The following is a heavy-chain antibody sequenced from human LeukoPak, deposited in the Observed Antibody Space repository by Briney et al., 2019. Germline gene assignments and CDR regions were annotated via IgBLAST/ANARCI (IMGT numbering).Heavy chain of an antibody. D-gene: IGHD1-26*01. Sequence: GGSLRLSCAASGFTFSSNAMSWVRQAPGKGLEWVANIKQDGSEKYYVDPVKGRFTISRDNAKNSLYLQMNSLRAEDTAVYYCARDRMVGATAYYYYMDVWGKGTTVTVSS. J-gene: IGHJ6*03. CDR1: GFTFSSNA. CDR3: ARDRMVGATAYYYYMDV. V-gene: IGHV3-7*01. CDR2: IKQDGSEK.